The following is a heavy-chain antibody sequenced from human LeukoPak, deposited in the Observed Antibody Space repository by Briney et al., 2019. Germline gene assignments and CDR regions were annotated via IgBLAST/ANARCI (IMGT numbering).Heavy chain of an antibody. CDR3: ARVRSSMIRGDTLDY. CDR2: INNDGSTT. Sequence: PGGSLRLSCAAPGFTFSSYWMHWVRQAPGKGLVWVSHINNDGSTTNYADSVKGRFTISRDNAKNTLYLQMNSLRAEDTAVYYCARVRSSMIRGDTLDYWGQGTLVTVSS. CDR1: GFTFSSYW. V-gene: IGHV3-74*01. D-gene: IGHD3-10*01. J-gene: IGHJ4*02.